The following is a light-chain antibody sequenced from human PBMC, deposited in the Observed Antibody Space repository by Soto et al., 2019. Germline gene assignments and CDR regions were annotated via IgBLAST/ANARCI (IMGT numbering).Light chain of an antibody. CDR2: ATS. Sequence: DIQLTQSPSFLSASVGDRVTITCRASQGISTFLAWYQQKPGKAPKLLIYATSTLHDGVPSRFGGSGSGTEFTLTIRSLQPEDFATYYCHQLHTFPRTFGQGTKVDNK. CDR3: HQLHTFPRT. J-gene: IGKJ1*01. CDR1: QGISTF. V-gene: IGKV1-9*01.